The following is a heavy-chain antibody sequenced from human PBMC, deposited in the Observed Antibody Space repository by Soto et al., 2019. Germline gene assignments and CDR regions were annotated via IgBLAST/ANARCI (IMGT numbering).Heavy chain of an antibody. V-gene: IGHV4-39*01. J-gene: IGHJ4*02. CDR3: ATRRGGSYFDRSGFDY. Sequence: SETLSLTCTVSGGSINSGSISGNSYYWGWIRQPPGKGLEWIGSIYYSGSTYYNPSLKSRVTISVDTSKNQFSLKLSSVTAADTAVYYCATRRGGSYFDRSGFDYWGQGTLVTVSS. D-gene: IGHD1-26*01. CDR1: GGSINSGSISGNSYY. CDR2: IYYSGST.